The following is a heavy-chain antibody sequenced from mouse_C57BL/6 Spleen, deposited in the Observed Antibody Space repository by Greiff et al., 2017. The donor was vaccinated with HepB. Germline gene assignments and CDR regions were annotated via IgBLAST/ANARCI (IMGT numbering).Heavy chain of an antibody. CDR1: GFSLTSYG. V-gene: IGHV2-2*01. CDR3: ARNGYAMDY. CDR2: IWNGGST. J-gene: IGHJ4*01. Sequence: VQVVESGPGLVQPSQSLSITCTVPGFSLTSYGVHWVRQSPGKGLEWLGVIWNGGSTDYNAAFISRLSSSKDNSMIQVFFKMNRLQGDDTYIYYCARNGYAMDYWGQGTSVTVSS.